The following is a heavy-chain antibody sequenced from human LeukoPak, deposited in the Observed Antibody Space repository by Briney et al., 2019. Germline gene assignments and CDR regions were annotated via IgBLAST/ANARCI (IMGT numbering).Heavy chain of an antibody. CDR1: GFTFSSYA. D-gene: IGHD2-21*02. Sequence: TGGSLRLSCAASGFTFSSYAMTWVRQAAGKGLEWVSAISGSGASTYYVDSVKGRFTISRDNSKNTLYLQMNSLRAEDTAVYYCAKENLVLPAINFDYWGQGTLVTVSS. CDR3: AKENLVLPAINFDY. CDR2: ISGSGAST. V-gene: IGHV3-23*01. J-gene: IGHJ4*02.